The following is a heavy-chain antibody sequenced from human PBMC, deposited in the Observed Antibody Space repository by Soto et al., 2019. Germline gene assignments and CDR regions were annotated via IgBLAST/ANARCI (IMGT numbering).Heavy chain of an antibody. CDR3: ARGLLADCGGDCALFDS. V-gene: IGHV4-59*01. CDR2: IHHSGGT. J-gene: IGHJ4*02. Sequence: YYWSWIRQTPGKGLEWIGHIHHSGGTSYNPSLKSLVAISVDTSKNQFSLKVDSVTAADTAVHYCARGLLADCGGDCALFDSWGQGIMVTVSS. CDR1: YY. D-gene: IGHD2-21*02.